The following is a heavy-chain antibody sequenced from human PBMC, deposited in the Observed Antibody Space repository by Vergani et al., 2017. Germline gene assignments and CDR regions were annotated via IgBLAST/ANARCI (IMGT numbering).Heavy chain of an antibody. CDR2: INPSGGHT. Sequence: QVQVVQSGAEVKKSGASVKVSCKTSGYTFSNYYMNWVRQAPGQGLEWMGIINPSGGHTNYAQKFKGRVTMTRDTSTSTVYMELSSLRSEDTAIYYCARGDYGILTGYRYWGQGTLVTVSA. CDR3: ARGDYGILTGYRY. V-gene: IGHV1-46*03. J-gene: IGHJ4*02. D-gene: IGHD3-9*01. CDR1: GYTFSNYY.